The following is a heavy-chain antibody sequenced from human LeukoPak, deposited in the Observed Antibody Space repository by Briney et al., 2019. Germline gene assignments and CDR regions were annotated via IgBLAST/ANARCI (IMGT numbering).Heavy chain of an antibody. CDR3: ARGTVYFDY. CDR1: GGSIISGGYY. CDR2: IYHSGST. J-gene: IGHJ4*02. D-gene: IGHD4-17*01. V-gene: IGHV4-30-2*01. Sequence: TLSLTCTGSGGSIISGGYYWSWIRQPPGKGLEWIGYIYHSGSTYYNPSLKSRVTISVDRSKNQFSLKLSSVTAADTAVYYCARGTVYFDYWSQGTLVTVSS.